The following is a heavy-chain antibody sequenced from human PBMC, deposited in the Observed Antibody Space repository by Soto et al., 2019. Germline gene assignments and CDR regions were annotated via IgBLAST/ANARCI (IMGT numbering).Heavy chain of an antibody. CDR2: IYGGGDT. CDR1: GFTVSSNY. J-gene: IGHJ6*02. V-gene: IGHV3-53*02. D-gene: IGHD5-12*01. Sequence: EEQLLETGGKLVQPGGSLRLSCVVSGFTVSSNYMSWVLQAPGGGLEWVSSIYGGGDTFYADAVKGRFTISKDSYQNTLYLQMSSLKADDSAVYDCARDRWGWEKGGYPHENGMIVWGQGTTVTVSS. CDR3: ARDRWGWEKGGYPHENGMIV.